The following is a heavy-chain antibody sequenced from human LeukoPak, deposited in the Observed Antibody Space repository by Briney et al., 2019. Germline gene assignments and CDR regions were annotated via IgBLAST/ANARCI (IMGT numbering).Heavy chain of an antibody. J-gene: IGHJ5*02. Sequence: GGSLRLSCAASGFTFSDYYMTWIRQAQGKGLEWVSYISSSSTYTNYADSVRGRFTISRDNAKNSLYLQMNSLRAEDTAVYYCARDTYSSSWYGFDPWGQGTLVTVSS. CDR2: ISSSSTYT. D-gene: IGHD6-13*01. CDR1: GFTFSDYY. CDR3: ARDTYSSSWYGFDP. V-gene: IGHV3-11*05.